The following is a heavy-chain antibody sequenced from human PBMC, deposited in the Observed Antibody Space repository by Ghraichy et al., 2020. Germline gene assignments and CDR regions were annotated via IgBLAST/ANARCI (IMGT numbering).Heavy chain of an antibody. CDR3: ASCYCSGGVCYSDSFFDY. CDR2: ISYSGST. CDR1: GGSISSGDYY. D-gene: IGHD2-15*01. Sequence: SETLSLTCAVSGGSISSGDYYWGWIRQPPGKALELIGTISYSGSTYYNPSLKSRVTMSVDTSKNQFSLSVSSVTAADTAVYYCASCYCSGGVCYSDSFFDYWGQGVLVTVSS. J-gene: IGHJ4*02. V-gene: IGHV4-39*01.